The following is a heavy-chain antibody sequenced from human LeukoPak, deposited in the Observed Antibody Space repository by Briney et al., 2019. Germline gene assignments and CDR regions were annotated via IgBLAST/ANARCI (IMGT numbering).Heavy chain of an antibody. CDR2: IYSSGAT. D-gene: IGHD3-9*01. V-gene: IGHV4-59*01. CDR3: ARVRADSLNDAFDI. J-gene: IGHJ3*02. Sequence: GSLRLSCAASGFSFSSYSINWVRQAPGKGLEWVGYIYSSGATNYNLSLRSRLTISVDTSKNQFSLMLTSVTAADTAVYYCARVRADSLNDAFDIWGQGTVVTVS. CDR1: GFSFSSYS.